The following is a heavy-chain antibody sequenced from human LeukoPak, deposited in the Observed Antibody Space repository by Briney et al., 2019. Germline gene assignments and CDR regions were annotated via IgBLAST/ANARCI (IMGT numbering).Heavy chain of an antibody. Sequence: GASVKVSCKASGYTFTGYYMHWVRQAPGQGLEWMGWINPNSGGTNYAQKFQGRVTMTRDTSISTAYMELSRLRSDDTAVYYCARGLAVAEPSYNWFDPWGQGTLVTVSS. V-gene: IGHV1-2*02. J-gene: IGHJ5*02. CDR1: GYTFTGYY. CDR3: ARGLAVAEPSYNWFDP. CDR2: INPNSGGT. D-gene: IGHD6-19*01.